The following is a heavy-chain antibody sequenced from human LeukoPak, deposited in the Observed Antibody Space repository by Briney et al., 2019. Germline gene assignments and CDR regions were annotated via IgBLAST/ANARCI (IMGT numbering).Heavy chain of an antibody. Sequence: GGSLRLSCAASGFTFSSYGMHWVRQAPGQGLEWMGGIIPIFDTANYAQKFQGRVTITADESTSTGYMKLSSLRSEDTAMYYCASFSARGIAAAGHFDYWGQGTLVTVSS. CDR1: GFTFSSYG. J-gene: IGHJ4*02. CDR3: ASFSARGIAAAGHFDY. V-gene: IGHV1-69*01. CDR2: IIPIFDTA. D-gene: IGHD6-13*01.